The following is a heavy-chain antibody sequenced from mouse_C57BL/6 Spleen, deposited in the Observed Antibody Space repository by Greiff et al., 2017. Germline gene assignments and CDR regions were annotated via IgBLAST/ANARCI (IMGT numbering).Heavy chain of an antibody. CDR1: GYTFTSYW. CDR3: AREGGTAQAKLDY. D-gene: IGHD3-2*02. J-gene: IGHJ2*01. Sequence: QVQLQQPGTELVKPGASVKLSCKASGYTFTSYWMHWVKQRPGQGLEWIGNINPSNGGTNYNEKVKSKATLTVDKSSSTAYMQLSSLTSEDSAVYYCAREGGTAQAKLDYWGQGTTLTVSS. CDR2: INPSNGGT. V-gene: IGHV1-53*01.